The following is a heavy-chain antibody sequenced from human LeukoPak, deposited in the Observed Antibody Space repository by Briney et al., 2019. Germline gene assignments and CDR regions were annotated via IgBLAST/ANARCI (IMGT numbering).Heavy chain of an antibody. V-gene: IGHV1-2*06. CDR3: ASEGYGVKPFGS. D-gene: IGHD2-8*01. Sequence: GASVKVSCKVSGYTFTHHYLHWVRQAPGQGLEWMGRINPNRGETNYKDKLQGRITMTRATSISTAYLEVTRLTSDDTAVYYCASEGYGVKPFGSWGQGTLVIVSS. CDR1: GYTFTHHY. J-gene: IGHJ5*01. CDR2: INPNRGET.